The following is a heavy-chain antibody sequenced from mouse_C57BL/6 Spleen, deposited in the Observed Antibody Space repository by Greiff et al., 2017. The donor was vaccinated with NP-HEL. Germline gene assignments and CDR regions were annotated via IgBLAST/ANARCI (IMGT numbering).Heavy chain of an antibody. CDR1: GYTFTSYW. D-gene: IGHD1-1*01. V-gene: IGHV1-59*01. CDR3: ARSITTVVATNFDV. CDR2: IDPSDSYT. J-gene: IGHJ1*03. Sequence: QVQLQQPGAELVRPGTSVKLSCKASGYTFTSYWMHWVKQRPGQGLEWIGVIDPSDSYTNYNQKFKGKATLTVDTSSSTAYMQLSSLTSEDSAGYYCARSITTVVATNFDVWGTGTTVTVSS.